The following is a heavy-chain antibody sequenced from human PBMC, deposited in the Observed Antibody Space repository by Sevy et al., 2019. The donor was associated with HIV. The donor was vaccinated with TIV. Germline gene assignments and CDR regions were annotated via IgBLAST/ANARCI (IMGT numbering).Heavy chain of an antibody. V-gene: IGHV3-9*01. CDR1: GFTFDDYA. CDR3: AKDIGVGGATGGLEYYYYYYGMDV. CDR2: ISWNSGSI. D-gene: IGHD1-26*01. Sequence: GGSLRLSCAASGFTFDDYAMHWVRQAPGKGLEWVSGISWNSGSIGYADSVKGRFTISRDNAKNSLYLQMNSLRAEDTALYYCAKDIGVGGATGGLEYYYYYYGMDVWGQGTTVTVSS. J-gene: IGHJ6*02.